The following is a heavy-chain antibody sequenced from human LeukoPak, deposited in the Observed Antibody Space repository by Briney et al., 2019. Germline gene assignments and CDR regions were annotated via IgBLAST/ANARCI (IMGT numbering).Heavy chain of an antibody. Sequence: ASVKVSCKASGYTFTSYYMHWVQQAPGQGLEWMGMINPSGGITSYAQNFQGRVTMTRDTSTRTVYMEMSSLRSEDTAVYFCARDLLPSRYCTSTSCSASDSWGQGTLVIVSS. J-gene: IGHJ4*02. D-gene: IGHD2-2*01. CDR1: GYTFTSYY. V-gene: IGHV1-46*01. CDR3: ARDLLPSRYCTSTSCSASDS. CDR2: INPSGGIT.